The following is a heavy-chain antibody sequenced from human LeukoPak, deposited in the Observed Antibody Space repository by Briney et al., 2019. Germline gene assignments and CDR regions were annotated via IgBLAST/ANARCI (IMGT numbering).Heavy chain of an antibody. V-gene: IGHV1-46*01. CDR1: GYTFTSYY. CDR3: ARDPGARVGATTTFDY. J-gene: IGHJ4*02. D-gene: IGHD1-26*01. Sequence: ASVKVSCKASGYTFTSYYMHWVRQAPGQGLEWMGIINPSGGSTSYAQKFQGRVTMTRDTSTSTVYMELSSLRSEDTAVYYCARDPGARVGATTTFDYWGQGTLVTVSS. CDR2: INPSGGST.